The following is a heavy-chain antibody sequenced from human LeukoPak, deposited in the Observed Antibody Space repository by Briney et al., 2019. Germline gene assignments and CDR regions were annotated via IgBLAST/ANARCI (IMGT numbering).Heavy chain of an antibody. CDR3: ARDRCSGGSCWCFDL. CDR1: GGSISSYY. Sequence: PSETLSLTCTVSGGSISSYYWSWIRQPPGKGLEWIGYIYYSGSTNYNPSLKSRVTISVDTSKNQFSLKLSSVTAADTAVYYCARDRCSGGSCWCFDLWGRGTLVTVSS. CDR2: IYYSGST. J-gene: IGHJ2*01. D-gene: IGHD2-15*01. V-gene: IGHV4-59*01.